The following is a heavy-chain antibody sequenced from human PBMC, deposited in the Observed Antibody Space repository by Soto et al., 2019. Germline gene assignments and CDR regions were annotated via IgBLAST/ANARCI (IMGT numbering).Heavy chain of an antibody. D-gene: IGHD3-22*01. V-gene: IGHV3-9*01. CDR3: AKDITHEYYYDSSGLLPGYAFDI. J-gene: IGHJ3*02. CDR2: ISWNSGSI. CDR1: GFTFDDYA. Sequence: EVQLVESGGGLVQPGRSLRLSCAASGFTFDDYAMHWVRQAPGKGLEWVSGISWNSGSIGYADSVKGRFTISRDNAKNSMYLQMNSLRAEDTALYYCAKDITHEYYYDSSGLLPGYAFDIWGQGTMVTVSS.